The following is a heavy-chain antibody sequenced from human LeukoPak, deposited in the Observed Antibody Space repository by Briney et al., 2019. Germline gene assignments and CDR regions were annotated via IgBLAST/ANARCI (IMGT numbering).Heavy chain of an antibody. D-gene: IGHD1-26*01. V-gene: IGHV4-59*08. CDR1: GGSISSYY. CDR3: ARSRVGAMGSFDP. CDR2: IYYSGST. Sequence: SETLSLTCTVSGGSISSYYWSWIRQPPGKGLEWIGYIYYSGSTNYNPSLKSRVTISVDTSKNQFSLKLSSVTAADTAVYYCARSRVGAMGSFDPWGQGTLVTVSS. J-gene: IGHJ5*02.